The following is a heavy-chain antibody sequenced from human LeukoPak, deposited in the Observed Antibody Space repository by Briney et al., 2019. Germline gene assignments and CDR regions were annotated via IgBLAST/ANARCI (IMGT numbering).Heavy chain of an antibody. J-gene: IGHJ4*02. CDR3: AKDQKSIAATGYDY. CDR2: ISGSGGST. Sequence: GGSLGLSCAASGFTFGNYAMSWVRQGPGKGLEWVSTISGSGGSTYYADSVKGRFTISRDNSKNTLFLQMNSLRADDTAVYFCAKDQKSIAATGYDYWGQGTLVTVSS. V-gene: IGHV3-23*01. D-gene: IGHD6-13*01. CDR1: GFTFGNYA.